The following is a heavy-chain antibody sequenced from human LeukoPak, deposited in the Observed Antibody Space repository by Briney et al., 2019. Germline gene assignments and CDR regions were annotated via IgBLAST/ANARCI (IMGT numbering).Heavy chain of an antibody. CDR2: IIPILGTA. D-gene: IGHD1-26*01. CDR3: ARFVAGATLDY. Sequence: SVKVSCKASGYTFTSYYMHWVRQAPGQGLEWMGGIIPILGTANYAQKFQGRVTITADESTSTAYMELSSLRSEDTAVYYCARFVAGATLDYWGQGTLVTVSS. V-gene: IGHV1-69*13. J-gene: IGHJ4*02. CDR1: GYTFTSYY.